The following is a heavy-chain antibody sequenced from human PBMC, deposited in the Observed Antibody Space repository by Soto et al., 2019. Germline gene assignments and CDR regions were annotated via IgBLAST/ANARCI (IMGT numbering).Heavy chain of an antibody. CDR3: ARLPRDCNKTSCYYADH. V-gene: IGHV5-51*01. CDR1: GYDFDTNW. CDR2: MYPGDSDT. J-gene: IGHJ4*01. Sequence: GESLKISCRGSGYDFDTNWFGWVRQLPGKGLEWVGIMYPGDSDTRYNPSLQGHITLSADVTVSTAFLQWRSLKTSDTGMYFCARLPRDCNKTSCYYADHWGHGTQVTVSS. D-gene: IGHD2-2*01.